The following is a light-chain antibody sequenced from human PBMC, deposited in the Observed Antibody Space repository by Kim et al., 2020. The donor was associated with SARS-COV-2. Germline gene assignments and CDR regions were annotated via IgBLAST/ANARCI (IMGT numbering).Light chain of an antibody. J-gene: IGKJ4*01. CDR2: AAT. CDR1: QRVSND. Sequence: SVPPRGRGTRSCRASQRVSNDLAKHQPKPGHSPRLHIYAATARATSIPARFSGSGAETALTLTISGLQAEGIAVYYYQQYDKWRLTFGGGTKVEI. CDR3: QQYDKWRLT. V-gene: IGKV3-15*01.